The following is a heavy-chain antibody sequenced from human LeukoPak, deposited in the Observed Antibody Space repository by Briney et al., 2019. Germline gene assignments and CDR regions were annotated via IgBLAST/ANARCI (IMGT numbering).Heavy chain of an antibody. Sequence: GGSLRLSCEASGFTFSEHYMSWIRQAPGKGLEWLSYIWSNGGDTHYADSVKGRFIVSRDNGRNSLFLQMNILRAEDTGIYFCARGHFDLNVWGQGTTVTVSS. CDR2: IWSNGGDT. J-gene: IGHJ6*02. CDR3: ARGHFDLNV. CDR1: GFTFSEHY. V-gene: IGHV3-11*03.